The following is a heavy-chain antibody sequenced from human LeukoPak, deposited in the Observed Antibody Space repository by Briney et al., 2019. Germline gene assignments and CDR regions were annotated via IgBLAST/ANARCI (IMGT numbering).Heavy chain of an antibody. CDR1: GFTFSSYA. D-gene: IGHD3-3*01. V-gene: IGHV3-23*01. Sequence: PGGSLRLSCAASGFTFSSYAMSWVRQAPGKGLECVSGISASGGYTYYADSVKGRFTISRDNSKNTLYLQMNSLRAEDTAVYYCAKDDFWSGYSDFDYWGQGTLVTVSS. CDR2: ISASGGYT. J-gene: IGHJ4*02. CDR3: AKDDFWSGYSDFDY.